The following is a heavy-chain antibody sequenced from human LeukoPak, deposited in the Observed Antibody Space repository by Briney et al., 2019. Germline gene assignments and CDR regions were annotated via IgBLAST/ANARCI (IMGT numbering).Heavy chain of an antibody. Sequence: GGSLRLSCAASGFTFSSYDVHWVRQATGKSLEWVSAIGAAGDTYYPGSVKGRFTISRENAKNSLYLQMNSLRAGDTAVYYCARDYGSGSSPTFDYWGQGTLVAVSS. V-gene: IGHV3-13*01. CDR2: IGAAGDT. CDR3: ARDYGSGSSPTFDY. CDR1: GFTFSSYD. D-gene: IGHD3-10*01. J-gene: IGHJ4*02.